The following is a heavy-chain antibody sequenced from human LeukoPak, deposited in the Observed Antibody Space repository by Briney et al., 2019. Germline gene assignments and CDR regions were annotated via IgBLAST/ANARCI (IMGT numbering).Heavy chain of an antibody. D-gene: IGHD4/OR15-4a*01. CDR1: GFTVSSNS. V-gene: IGHV3-53*01. J-gene: IGHJ4*02. CDR2: IYSGST. CDR3: ARRAGAYSHPYDY. Sequence: GGSLRLSCTVSGFTVSSNSMSWVRQAPGKGLEWVSFIYSGSTHYPDSVKGRFTISRDNSKNTLYLQMNSLRAEDTAVYYCARRAGAYSHPYDYWGQGTLVTVSS.